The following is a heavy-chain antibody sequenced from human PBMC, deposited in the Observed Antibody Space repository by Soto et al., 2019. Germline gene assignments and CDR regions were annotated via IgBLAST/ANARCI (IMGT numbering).Heavy chain of an antibody. D-gene: IGHD6-19*01. CDR3: ASGYGAVAGTPKYDY. V-gene: IGHV4-30-2*01. Sequence: TLYLTCAVSGGSISSGAYALSWIRQPPGKGLAWLGYIYYSGRTYYNPSLTSRVTISVDRSKNQCSLKLSSVTAAHTAVYYCASGYGAVAGTPKYDYWGQGTLVSV. J-gene: IGHJ4*02. CDR2: IYYSGRT. CDR1: GGSISSGAYA.